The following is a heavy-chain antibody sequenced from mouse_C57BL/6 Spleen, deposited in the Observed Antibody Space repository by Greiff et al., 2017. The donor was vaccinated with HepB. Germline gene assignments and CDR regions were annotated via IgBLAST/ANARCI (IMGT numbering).Heavy chain of an antibody. CDR2: IYPGDGDT. CDR1: GYAFSSSW. Sequence: QVQLQQSGPELVKPGASVKISCKASGYAFSSSWMIWVKQRPGKGLEWIGRIYPGDGDTNYNGKFKGKATLTADKSSSTAYMQLSSLTSEDSAVYFCARWTLGLGAMDYWGQGTSVTVSS. V-gene: IGHV1-82*01. D-gene: IGHD4-1*01. CDR3: ARWTLGLGAMDY. J-gene: IGHJ4*01.